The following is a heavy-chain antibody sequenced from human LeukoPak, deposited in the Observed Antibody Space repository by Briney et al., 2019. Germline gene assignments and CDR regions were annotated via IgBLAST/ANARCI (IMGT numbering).Heavy chain of an antibody. D-gene: IGHD6-19*01. Sequence: PSETLSLTCTVSGGSITSTSYYWGWIRQPPGKGLEWIASIYYTGTTYYNPSLKSRVTISVDTSKNQFSLKLSSVTAADTAVYYCAREAGAPNWFDPWGQGTLVTVSS. CDR2: IYYTGTT. CDR1: GGSITSTSYY. J-gene: IGHJ5*02. CDR3: AREAGAPNWFDP. V-gene: IGHV4-39*07.